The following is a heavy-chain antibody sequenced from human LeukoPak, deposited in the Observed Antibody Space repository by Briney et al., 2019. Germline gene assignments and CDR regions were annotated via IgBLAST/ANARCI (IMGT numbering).Heavy chain of an antibody. CDR1: GGSFSGYY. V-gene: IGHV4-34*01. D-gene: IGHD6-13*01. J-gene: IGHJ4*02. CDR3: ARRVYFDY. CDR2: INHSGST. Sequence: SETVSLTCAVYGGSFSGYYWSWIRQPPGKGLEWIGEINHSGSTNYNPSLKSRVTISVDTSKNQFSLKLSSVTAADTAVYYCARRVYFDYWGQGTLVTVSS.